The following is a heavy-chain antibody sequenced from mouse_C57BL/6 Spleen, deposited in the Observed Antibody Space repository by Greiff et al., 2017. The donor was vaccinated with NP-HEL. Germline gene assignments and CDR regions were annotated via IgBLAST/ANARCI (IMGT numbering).Heavy chain of an antibody. Sequence: VQLQQSGAELVRPGASVKLSCTASGFNIKDDYMHWVKQRPEQGLEWIGWIDPENGDTEYASKFQGKATITADTSSNTAYLQLSSLTSEDTAVYDCTTGGYYENYWGQGTTLTVSS. D-gene: IGHD2-3*01. V-gene: IGHV14-4*01. CDR2: IDPENGDT. CDR3: TTGGYYENY. J-gene: IGHJ2*01. CDR1: GFNIKDDY.